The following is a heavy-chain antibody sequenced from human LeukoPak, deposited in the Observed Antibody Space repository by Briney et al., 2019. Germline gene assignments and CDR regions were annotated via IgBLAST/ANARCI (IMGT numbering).Heavy chain of an antibody. CDR2: INHSGST. CDR3: ARVSGCSGGSCSPYYFDY. V-gene: IGHV4-38-2*02. D-gene: IGHD2-15*01. J-gene: IGHJ4*02. Sequence: SETLSLTCTVSGYSISSGYYRSWIRQPPGKGLEWIGEINHSGSTNYNPSLKSRVTISVDTSKNQFSLKLSSVTAADTAVYYCARVSGCSGGSCSPYYFDYWGQGTLVTVSS. CDR1: GYSISSGYY.